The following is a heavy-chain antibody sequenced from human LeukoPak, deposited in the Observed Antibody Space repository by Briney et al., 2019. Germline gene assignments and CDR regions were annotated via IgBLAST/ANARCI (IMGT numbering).Heavy chain of an antibody. Sequence: GGSLRLSCAVSGFTVSSNYMSWVRQAPGKELEWVSVIYSGGSTHYADSVKGRFTISRDNSKNMLYLEMHSLRPDDTALYYCARDATVGSAYFDLWGQGALVTVSS. CDR2: IYSGGST. D-gene: IGHD2-15*01. J-gene: IGHJ4*02. V-gene: IGHV3-53*05. CDR1: GFTVSSNY. CDR3: ARDATVGSAYFDL.